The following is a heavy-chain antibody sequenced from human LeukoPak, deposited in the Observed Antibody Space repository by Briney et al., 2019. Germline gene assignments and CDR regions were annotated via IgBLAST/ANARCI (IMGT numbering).Heavy chain of an antibody. CDR3: ASLHPYWYFDL. V-gene: IGHV3-21*04. Sequence: GGSLRLSCAASGFTFSSYSMNWVRQAPGKGLEWVSSISSSSSYIYYADSVKGRFTISRDNAKNSLYLQMNSLRAEDTALYYCASLHPYWYFDLWGRGTLVTVSS. CDR1: GFTFSSYS. CDR2: ISSSSSYI. J-gene: IGHJ2*01.